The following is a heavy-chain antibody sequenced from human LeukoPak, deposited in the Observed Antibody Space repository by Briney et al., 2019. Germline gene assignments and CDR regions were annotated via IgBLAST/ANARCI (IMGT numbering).Heavy chain of an antibody. CDR2: VIPIFGTA. Sequence: SVKVSCKASGGTFSSYAISWVRQAPGQGLEWMGGVIPIFGTANYAQKFQGRGTITTDESTSTAYMELSSLRSEDTAVYYCARGGESEGNFGGPNWFDPWGQGTLVTVSS. V-gene: IGHV1-69*05. CDR3: ARGGESEGNFGGPNWFDP. J-gene: IGHJ5*02. D-gene: IGHD4-23*01. CDR1: GGTFSSYA.